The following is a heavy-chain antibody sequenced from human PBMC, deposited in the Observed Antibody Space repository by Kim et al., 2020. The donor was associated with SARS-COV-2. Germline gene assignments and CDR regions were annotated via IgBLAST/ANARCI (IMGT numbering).Heavy chain of an antibody. CDR3: AQRGWILSRYGMDV. CDR1: GFTFSNYA. V-gene: IGHV3-23*01. J-gene: IGHJ6*02. Sequence: GGSLRLSCAASGFTFSNYAMSWVRQAPGKGLEWVSAIGGDGGSTYYADSVKGRFSISRDNSKNTLYLQMNSLRAEDMAVYYCAQRGWILSRYGMDVWGQGTTVTVSS. D-gene: IGHD5-12*01. CDR2: IGGDGGST.